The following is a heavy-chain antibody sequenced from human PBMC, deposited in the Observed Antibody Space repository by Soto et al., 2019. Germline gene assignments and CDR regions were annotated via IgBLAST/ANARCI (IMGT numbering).Heavy chain of an antibody. V-gene: IGHV3-23*01. CDR3: AKVAGGTWGGDFFDY. D-gene: IGHD2-21*01. CDR2: IVGSGIST. Sequence: EVQLLESGGGLVQPGGSLRLSCAASGFTFSNYAMSWVRQAPGKGLELVSDIVGSGISTYYADSAKGRVNISRDNSKNALYLHVNSLRADNTAVYSCAKVAGGTWGGDFFDYWGRGNLVTVSS. CDR1: GFTFSNYA. J-gene: IGHJ4*02.